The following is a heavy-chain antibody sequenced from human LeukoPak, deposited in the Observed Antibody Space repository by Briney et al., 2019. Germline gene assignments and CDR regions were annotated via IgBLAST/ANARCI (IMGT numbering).Heavy chain of an antibody. CDR1: GFTFSSYG. D-gene: IGHD3-22*01. CDR2: INSDGSST. V-gene: IGHV3-74*01. J-gene: IGHJ4*02. CDR3: ARDTYYYDSSGPRGADY. Sequence: GGSLRLSCAASGFTFSSYGMHWVRQAPGKGLVWVSRINSDGSSTSYADSVKGRFTISRDNAKNTLYLQMNSLRAEDTAVYYCARDTYYYDSSGPRGADYWGQGTLVTVSS.